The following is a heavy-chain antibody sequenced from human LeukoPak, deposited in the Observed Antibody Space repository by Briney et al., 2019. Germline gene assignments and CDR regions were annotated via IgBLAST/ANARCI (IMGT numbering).Heavy chain of an antibody. CDR2: ISSSSRNI. Sequence: GGSLRLSCAASGFTFSSYSMNWVRQAPGKGLEWVSSISSSSRNIYYADSVKGRFTISRDNAKNSLYLQMPSLRAEDTAVYYCARPVDVWGQGTTVTVSS. J-gene: IGHJ6*02. V-gene: IGHV3-21*01. CDR1: GFTFSSYS. CDR3: ARPVDV.